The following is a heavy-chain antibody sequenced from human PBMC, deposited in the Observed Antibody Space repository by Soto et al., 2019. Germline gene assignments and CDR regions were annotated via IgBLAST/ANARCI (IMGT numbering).Heavy chain of an antibody. D-gene: IGHD5-12*01. CDR3: ARVSLRCNWFDP. Sequence: SETLSLTCTVCGGSISSGGYYWSCSPQHPGKGLEWIGYIYYSGSTYYIPSINSRVTISVDTAKKQLSLKLSSVTAADTAVYYCARVSLRCNWFDPWGQGTPVTVSS. J-gene: IGHJ5*02. V-gene: IGHV4-31*03. CDR1: GGSISSGGYY. CDR2: IYYSGST.